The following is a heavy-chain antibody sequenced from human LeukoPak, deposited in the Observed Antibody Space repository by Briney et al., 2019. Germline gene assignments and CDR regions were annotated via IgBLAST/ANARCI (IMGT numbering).Heavy chain of an antibody. J-gene: IGHJ4*02. CDR1: GFIFNDYG. D-gene: IGHD4-17*01. V-gene: IGHV3-30*18. CDR2: VSSDGTVT. Sequence: GGSLRLSCVASGFIFNDYGMHWVRQAPGKGLEWVGVVSSDGTVTYYIESVKGRFTVSRDDSKNTLFLQMNSLRAEDTAVYYCAKAMTTVTTPYLLDYWGQGTLVTVSS. CDR3: AKAMTTVTTPYLLDY.